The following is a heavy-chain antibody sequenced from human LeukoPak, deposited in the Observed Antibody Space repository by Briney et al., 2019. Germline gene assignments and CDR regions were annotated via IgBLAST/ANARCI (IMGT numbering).Heavy chain of an antibody. J-gene: IGHJ3*02. V-gene: IGHV3-7*03. CDR1: GFTFSNYW. CDR2: IKQDGSEK. Sequence: GGSLRLSCAASGFTFSNYWMSWVRQAPGKGLEWVANIKQDGSEKYYVDSVEGRFTISRDNAKNSLYLQMNSLRAEDTAVYYCASKGDYYDSSGYYYEDDAFDIWGQGTMVTVSS. D-gene: IGHD3-22*01. CDR3: ASKGDYYDSSGYYYEDDAFDI.